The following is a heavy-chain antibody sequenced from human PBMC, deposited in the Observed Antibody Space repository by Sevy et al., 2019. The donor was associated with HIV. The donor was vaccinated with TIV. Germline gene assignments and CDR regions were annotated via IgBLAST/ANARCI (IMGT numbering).Heavy chain of an antibody. J-gene: IGHJ6*02. CDR3: AKSYFGSGTSYGMDL. CDR2: LRQDGSEK. D-gene: IGHD3-10*01. V-gene: IGHV3-7*01. Sequence: GGSLRLSCAVSGFTFRNFWMSWVRQAPEKGLEWVANLRQDGSEKYYVDSVRGRFTISRDNAKNSLFLQLNSLRADDTAIYYCAKSYFGSGTSYGMDLWGRGTTVTVSS. CDR1: GFTFRNFW.